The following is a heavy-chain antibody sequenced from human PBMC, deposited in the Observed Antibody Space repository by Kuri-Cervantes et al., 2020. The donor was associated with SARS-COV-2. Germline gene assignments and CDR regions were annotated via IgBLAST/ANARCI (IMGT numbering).Heavy chain of an antibody. Sequence: SVKVSCKASGFTFTSSAVQWVRQARGQRLEWIGWIVVGSGNTNYAQKFQERVTITRDMSTSTAYMELSSLRSEDTAVYYCAREGAVVVPAAVRFYYYGMDVWGQGTTVTVSS. D-gene: IGHD2-2*01. CDR3: AREGAVVVPAAVRFYYYGMDV. CDR2: IVVGSGNT. CDR1: GFTFTSSA. J-gene: IGHJ6*02. V-gene: IGHV1-58*01.